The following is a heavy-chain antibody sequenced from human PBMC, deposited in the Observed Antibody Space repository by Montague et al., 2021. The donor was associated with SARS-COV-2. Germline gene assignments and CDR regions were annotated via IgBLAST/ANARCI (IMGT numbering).Heavy chain of an antibody. D-gene: IGHD3-22*01. J-gene: IGHJ3*02. CDR1: GGPISSSSYY. Sequence: SETLSLTCTVSGGPISSSSYYRGWIRQPPGKGLEWIGSIYYSGSTYYNPSLKSRVTISVDTSKNQFSLKLSSVTAADTAVYYCARFPTSYYYDSKAAPATPDAFDIWGQGTMVTVSS. V-gene: IGHV4-39*01. CDR2: IYYSGST. CDR3: ARFPTSYYYDSKAAPATPDAFDI.